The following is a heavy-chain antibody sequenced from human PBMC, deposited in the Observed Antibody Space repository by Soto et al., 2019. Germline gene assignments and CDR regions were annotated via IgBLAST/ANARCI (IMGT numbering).Heavy chain of an antibody. J-gene: IGHJ4*02. CDR2: ISYSGST. V-gene: IGHV4-59*01. CDR3: VREGEQLVLDY. CDR1: GGSISSYY. D-gene: IGHD6-13*01. Sequence: QVQLQESGPGLVKPSETLSLTCTVSGGSISSYYWSWIRQPPGKGLEWIGYISYSGSTNYNSSLTSRDTISVEPPKNQFSLKLSSVTAADTAVYYCVREGEQLVLDYWGQGTLVTVSS.